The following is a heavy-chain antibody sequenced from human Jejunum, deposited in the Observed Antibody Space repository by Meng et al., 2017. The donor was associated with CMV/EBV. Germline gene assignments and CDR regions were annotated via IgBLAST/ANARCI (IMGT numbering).Heavy chain of an antibody. V-gene: IGHV3-30*04. D-gene: IGHD5-12*01. CDR1: GFTFSNFA. CDR3: ARDFSGYDYGEWDS. J-gene: IGHJ4*02. CDR2: ISYDGSNK. Sequence: SGFTFSNFAMHWVRQAPGKGLEWVTLISYDGSNKYYTDSVKGRFSVSRDDSKNTLYLQMNRLRVEDSGVYYCARDFSGYDYGEWDSWGQGTLVTVSS.